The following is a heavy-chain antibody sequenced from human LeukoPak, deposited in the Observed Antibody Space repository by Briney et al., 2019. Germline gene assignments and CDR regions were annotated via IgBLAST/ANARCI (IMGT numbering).Heavy chain of an antibody. D-gene: IGHD3-22*01. V-gene: IGHV3-33*01. CDR1: GFTFSSYG. Sequence: GGSLRLSCEASGFTFSSYGMHWVRQAPGKGLEWVAVIWYDGSNNYYADSVKGRFTISRDNSKNTLYLQMNSLRAEDTAVYYCARGTRYDSSGYYSQDLDYWGQGTLVTVSS. J-gene: IGHJ4*02. CDR3: ARGTRYDSSGYYSQDLDY. CDR2: IWYDGSNN.